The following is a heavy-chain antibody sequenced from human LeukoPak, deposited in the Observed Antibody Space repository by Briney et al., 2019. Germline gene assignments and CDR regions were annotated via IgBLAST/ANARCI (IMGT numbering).Heavy chain of an antibody. CDR1: GGSFSGYY. CDR3: ARAPNYYGSGSYANWFDP. J-gene: IGHJ5*02. V-gene: IGHV4-34*01. Sequence: SETLSLTCAVYGGSFSGYYWSWIRQPPGKGLEWIGEINHSGSTNYNPSLKSRVTISVDTSKNQFSLKLSSVTAADTAVYYCARAPNYYGSGSYANWFDPWGQGTLVTVSS. CDR2: INHSGST. D-gene: IGHD3-10*01.